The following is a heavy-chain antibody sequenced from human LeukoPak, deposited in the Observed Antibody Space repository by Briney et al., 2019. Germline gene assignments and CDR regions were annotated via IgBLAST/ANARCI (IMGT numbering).Heavy chain of an antibody. J-gene: IGHJ5*02. CDR3: ARGNWNYGGWFDP. CDR1: GGTFSSYA. V-gene: IGHV1-69*04. D-gene: IGHD1-7*01. Sequence: SVKVSCKASGGTFSSYAISWVRQAPGQGLEWMGRIIPIFGIANYAQKFQGRVTITADKSTSTAYMELSSLRSEDTAVYYCARGNWNYGGWFDPWGQGTLVTVSS. CDR2: IIPIFGIA.